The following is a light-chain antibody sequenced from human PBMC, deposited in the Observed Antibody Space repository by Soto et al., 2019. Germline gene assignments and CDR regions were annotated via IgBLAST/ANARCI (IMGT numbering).Light chain of an antibody. CDR2: AAS. CDR1: QSVASTY. CDR3: QQYNNWPPWT. Sequence: DIVLTQSPGTLSLSPGERATLSCRARQSVASTYLAWYQQKPGQAPRLLIYAASSRATGIPARFSGSGSGTEFTLTISSLQSEDFAVYYCQQYNNWPPWTFGQGTKVDIK. J-gene: IGKJ1*01. V-gene: IGKV3D-15*01.